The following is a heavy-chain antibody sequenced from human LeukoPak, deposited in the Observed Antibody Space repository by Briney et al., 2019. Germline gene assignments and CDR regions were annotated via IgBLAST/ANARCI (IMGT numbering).Heavy chain of an antibody. J-gene: IGHJ6*03. Sequence: SETLSLTCTVSGGSISTYYWSWIRQPPGRGLEWIGSIYYSGSTYYNPSLKSRVTISVDTSKNQFSLKLSSVTAADTAVYYCARIGDCTNGVCFPYYYYMDVWGKGATVTVSS. CDR3: ARIGDCTNGVCFPYYYYMDV. CDR1: GGSISTYY. D-gene: IGHD2-8*01. CDR2: IYYSGST. V-gene: IGHV4-59*12.